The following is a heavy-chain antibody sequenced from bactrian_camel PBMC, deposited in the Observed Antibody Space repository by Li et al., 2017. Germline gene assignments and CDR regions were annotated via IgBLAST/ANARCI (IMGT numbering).Heavy chain of an antibody. CDR2: MDSDGTI. Sequence: HVQLVESGGGSVQAGGSLNLSCAASGYTYSSYYGVAWFRQAPGKEREEVAIMDSDGTIKYGDSVKGRFTISRDNTNDKVYLQMNMLKPEDTAMYYCAGSRKYASSAYRCHIHGLGDWGQGTQVTVS. D-gene: IGHD1*01. CDR1: GYTYSSYYG. J-gene: IGHJ4*01. V-gene: IGHV3S53*01. CDR3: AGSRKYASSAYRCHIHGLGD.